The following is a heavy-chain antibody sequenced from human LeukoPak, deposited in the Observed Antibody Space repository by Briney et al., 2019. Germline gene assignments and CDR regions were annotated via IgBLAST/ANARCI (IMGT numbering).Heavy chain of an antibody. J-gene: IGHJ4*02. CDR1: GASISSYY. CDR2: IYYSGST. V-gene: IGHV4-59*01. CDR3: ARDYPPYYFDY. Sequence: PSETLSLTCTVSGASISSYYWSWIRQPPGKGLEWIGYIYYSGSTNYNPSLKSRVTISVDTSKNQFSQKLSSVTAADTAVYYCARDYPPYYFDYWDQGTLVTVSS.